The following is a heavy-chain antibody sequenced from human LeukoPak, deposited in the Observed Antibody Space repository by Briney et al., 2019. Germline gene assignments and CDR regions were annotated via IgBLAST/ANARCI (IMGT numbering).Heavy chain of an antibody. CDR1: GFTVSSNY. D-gene: IGHD1-26*01. V-gene: IGHV3-53*01. Sequence: PGGSLRLSCAVSGFTVSSNYMSWVRQAPGRGLEWVSVIYSDGSTYYADSVKGQFTISRDNSKNTLYLQMNSLRAEDTAVYYCAKGGVGGSYYGAFDYWGQGTLVTVSS. CDR3: AKGGVGGSYYGAFDY. J-gene: IGHJ4*02. CDR2: IYSDGST.